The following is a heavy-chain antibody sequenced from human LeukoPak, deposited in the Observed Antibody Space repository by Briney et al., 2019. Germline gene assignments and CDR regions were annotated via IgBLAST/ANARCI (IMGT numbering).Heavy chain of an antibody. CDR3: ARISSSNWYNERGAFDV. Sequence: SETLSLTCTVSGYAISSGYYWGWIRQPPGKGLECIGTVYHTGDTDYNPSLKSRVTLSVDTSKNQFSLKLRSVTAADTAVYYCARISSSNWYNERGAFDVWGQGTMVTVSS. CDR2: VYHTGDT. D-gene: IGHD6-13*01. V-gene: IGHV4-38-2*02. CDR1: GYAISSGYY. J-gene: IGHJ3*01.